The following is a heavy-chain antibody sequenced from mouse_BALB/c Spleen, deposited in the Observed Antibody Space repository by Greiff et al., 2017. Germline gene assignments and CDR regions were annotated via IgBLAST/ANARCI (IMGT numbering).Heavy chain of an antibody. CDR1: GFSLTSYG. J-gene: IGHJ4*01. D-gene: IGHD1-1*01. V-gene: IGHV2-3*01. CDR3: AKTKGYYYGSSLYYAMDY. CDR2: IWGDGST. Sequence: VMLVESGPGLVAPSQSLSITCTVSGFSLTSYGVSWVRQPPGKGLEWLGVIWGDGSTNYHSALISRLSISKDNSKSQVFLKLNSLQTDDTATYYCAKTKGYYYGSSLYYAMDYWGQGTSVTVSS.